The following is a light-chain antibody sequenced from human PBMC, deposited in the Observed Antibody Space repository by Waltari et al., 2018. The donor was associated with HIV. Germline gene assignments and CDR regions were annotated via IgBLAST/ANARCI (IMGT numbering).Light chain of an antibody. CDR3: ASYTHSTTLVL. CDR2: DVI. J-gene: IGLJ2*01. Sequence: QSALTQPASVSGSPGQSIPISCIARSSAYVSWYQQHAGKVPKLLIYDVINRPSGVSDRFSGSMSGNTASLTISALQVEDEAEYYCASYTHSTTLVLFGGGTKLTVL. CDR1: SSAY. V-gene: IGLV2-14*03.